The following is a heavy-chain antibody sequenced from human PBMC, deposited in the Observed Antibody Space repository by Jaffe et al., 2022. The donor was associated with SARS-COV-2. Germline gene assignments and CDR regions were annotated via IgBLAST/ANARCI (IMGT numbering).Heavy chain of an antibody. CDR3: ARDNGITMIRSWAFDI. Sequence: QVQLVQSGAEVKKPGASVKVSCKASGYTFTGYYMHWVRQAPGQGLEWMGWINPNSGGTNYAQKFQGRVTMTRDTSISTAYMELSRLRSDDTAVYYCARDNGITMIRSWAFDIWGQGTMVTVSS. CDR2: INPNSGGT. CDR1: GYTFTGYY. V-gene: IGHV1-2*02. J-gene: IGHJ3*02. D-gene: IGHD3-22*01.